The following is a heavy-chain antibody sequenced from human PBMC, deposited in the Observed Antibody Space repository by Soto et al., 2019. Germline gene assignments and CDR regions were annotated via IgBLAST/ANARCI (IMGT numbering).Heavy chain of an antibody. D-gene: IGHD5-18*01. Sequence: EVQLLESGGGLVQPGGSLRLSCAASGFTFSSYAMSWVRQAPGKGLEWVSAISGSGGSTYYADSVKGRFTISRDNSKNTLYLQINSLRAEDTAVYYCAKDRDTAMVASPYIDYWGQGTLVTVSS. CDR1: GFTFSSYA. CDR3: AKDRDTAMVASPYIDY. CDR2: ISGSGGST. J-gene: IGHJ4*02. V-gene: IGHV3-23*01.